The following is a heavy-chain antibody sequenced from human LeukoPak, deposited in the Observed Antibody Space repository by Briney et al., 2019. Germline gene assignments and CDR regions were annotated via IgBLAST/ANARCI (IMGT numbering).Heavy chain of an antibody. V-gene: IGHV3-30*14. D-gene: IGHD3-16*02. CDR2: ISDDGSNK. Sequence: PGGSLRLSCAASGFTFSSYIIHWVRQAPGKGLEWVAVISDDGSNKYYADSVKGRFTISRDNSKSTLYIQMNSLRAEDTAMYYCARADYDFVWGSYRLPDPWGQGTLVTVSS. CDR1: GFTFSSYI. CDR3: ARADYDFVWGSYRLPDP. J-gene: IGHJ5*02.